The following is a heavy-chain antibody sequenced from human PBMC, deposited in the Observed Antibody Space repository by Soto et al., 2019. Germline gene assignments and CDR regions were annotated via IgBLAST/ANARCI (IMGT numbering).Heavy chain of an antibody. CDR1: AGSISSGGYY. CDR3: ARGDVITMITSYFDY. CDR2: IYYSGST. V-gene: IGHV4-31*03. Sequence: QVQLQESGPGLVKPSQTLSLTCTVSAGSISSGGYYWSWIRQHPGKGLEWIGYIYYSGSTYYNPSLERRVTISVDTSKNQFSLKLTSATAADTAVYYCARGDVITMITSYFDYWGQGTLVTVSS. J-gene: IGHJ4*02. D-gene: IGHD3-22*01.